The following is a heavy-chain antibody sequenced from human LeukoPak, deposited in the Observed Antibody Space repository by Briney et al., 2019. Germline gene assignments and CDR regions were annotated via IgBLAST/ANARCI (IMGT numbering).Heavy chain of an antibody. V-gene: IGHV3-7*01. Sequence: GGSLRLSCAASGFTFSNYWMRWVRQAPGKGLEWVANIKEDGSEKHYVDSVKGRFTISRDNAKNSLYLQMNSLRAEDTAVYYCARERIATASAGDYRGQGTLVTVSS. CDR3: ARERIATASAGDY. CDR2: IKEDGSEK. D-gene: IGHD6-13*01. CDR1: GFTFSNYW. J-gene: IGHJ4*02.